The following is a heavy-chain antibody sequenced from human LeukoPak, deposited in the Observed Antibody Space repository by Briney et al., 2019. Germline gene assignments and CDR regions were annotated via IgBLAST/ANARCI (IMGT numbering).Heavy chain of an antibody. V-gene: IGHV1-24*01. J-gene: IGHJ5*02. CDR2: FDPEDGET. CDR3: ATDPSYYYDSRNWFDP. D-gene: IGHD3-22*01. CDR1: GYTLTELS. Sequence: ASVKVSCKVSGYTLTELSMHWVRQAPGKGLEWMGGFDPEDGETTYAQKFQGRVTMTEDTSTDTAYMELSSLRSEDTAVYYCATDPSYYYDSRNWFDPWGQGTLVTVSS.